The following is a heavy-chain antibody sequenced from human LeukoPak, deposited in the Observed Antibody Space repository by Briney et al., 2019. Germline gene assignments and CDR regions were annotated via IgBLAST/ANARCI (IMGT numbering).Heavy chain of an antibody. V-gene: IGHV3-33*06. J-gene: IGHJ5*02. CDR1: GFSFSSYA. D-gene: IGHD3-10*01. Sequence: GGSLRLSGAASGFSFSSYAMHWVRQAPGKGLEWVAVIWYDGSNKYYADSVKGRFTVSRDNSKNTLDLQMNSLRVEDTAVYYCAKGGGSGSYPNWFDPWGQGTLVTVSS. CDR3: AKGGGSGSYPNWFDP. CDR2: IWYDGSNK.